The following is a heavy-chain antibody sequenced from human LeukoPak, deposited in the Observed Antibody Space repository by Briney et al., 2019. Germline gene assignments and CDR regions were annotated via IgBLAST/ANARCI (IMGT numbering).Heavy chain of an antibody. D-gene: IGHD2-2*01. V-gene: IGHV3-21*01. CDR3: VRYCSSTSCPLDY. CDR1: GFTFSSYS. CDR2: ISSSSIYI. Sequence: GGSLRLSCAASGFTFSSYSMNWVRQAPGKGLEWVSSISSSSIYIYYADSVKGRFTISRDNAKNSVYLQMNSLRAEDTAVYYCVRYCSSTSCPLDYWGQGTLVTASS. J-gene: IGHJ4*02.